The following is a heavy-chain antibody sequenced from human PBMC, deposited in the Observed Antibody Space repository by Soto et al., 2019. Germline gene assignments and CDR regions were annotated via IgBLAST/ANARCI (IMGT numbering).Heavy chain of an antibody. D-gene: IGHD1-1*01. CDR2: IRSSGDRT. J-gene: IGHJ6*02. CDR3: AKQQGPGTPYYYAMDV. Sequence: TGGSLRLSCGASGFTFCRYSMSWFRQAPGKGLEWVSVIRSSGDRTYYADSVKGRFTISRDNSKNTLYMQMNSLRAEDTAVYYCAKQQGPGTPYYYAMDVWGQGTTVTVSS. CDR1: GFTFCRYS. V-gene: IGHV3-23*01.